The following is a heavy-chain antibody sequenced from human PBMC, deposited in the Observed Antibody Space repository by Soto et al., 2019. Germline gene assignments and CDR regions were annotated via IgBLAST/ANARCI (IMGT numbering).Heavy chain of an antibody. V-gene: IGHV4-39*07. CDR2: IYYSGST. CDR1: GGSISSSSYY. CDR3: ARDKITGLFDY. J-gene: IGHJ4*02. Sequence: SETLSLTCTVSGGSISSSSYYWGWIRQPPGKGLEWIGSIYYSGSTYYNPSLKSRVTISVDTSKNQFSLKLTSVTAADTAVYYCARDKITGLFDYWGQGTLLTVSS. D-gene: IGHD2-8*02.